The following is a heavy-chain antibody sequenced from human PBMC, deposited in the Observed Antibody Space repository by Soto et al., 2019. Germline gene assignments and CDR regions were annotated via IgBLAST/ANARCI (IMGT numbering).Heavy chain of an antibody. D-gene: IGHD3-9*01. CDR3: ARVVLTITRGAFDA. J-gene: IGHJ3*01. V-gene: IGHV4-4*02. Sequence: QVQLQESGPGLVKPSGTLSLTCAVSGGSISSSHWWTWVRQSPGKGLEYIGEMGHSATSNSNPSLTSRVTLSVDKSKNHFSLTLSSVTAADTAVYYCARVVLTITRGAFDAWGQGTLVIVSS. CDR1: GGSISSSHW. CDR2: MGHSATS.